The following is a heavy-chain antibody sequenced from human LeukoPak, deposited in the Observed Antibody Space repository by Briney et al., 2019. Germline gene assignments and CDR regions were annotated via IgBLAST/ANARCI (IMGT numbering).Heavy chain of an antibody. CDR1: GFTFSSYS. D-gene: IGHD3-9*01. CDR2: ISSSSSYI. CDR3: ARDHRSIFDWLFLCMDV. Sequence: PGGSLRLSCAASGFTFSSYSMNWVRQAPGKGLEWVLSISSSSSYIYYADSVKGRFTISRDNAKNSLYLQMNSLRAEDTAVYYCARDHRSIFDWLFLCMDVWGQGTTVTVSS. J-gene: IGHJ6*02. V-gene: IGHV3-21*01.